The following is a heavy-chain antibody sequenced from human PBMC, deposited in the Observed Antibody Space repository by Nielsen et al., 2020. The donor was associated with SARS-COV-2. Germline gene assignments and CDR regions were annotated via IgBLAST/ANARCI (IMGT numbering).Heavy chain of an antibody. CDR2: IYSGGST. Sequence: GESLKISCAASGFTVSSNYMSWVRQAPGKGLEWVSVIYSGGSTYYADSVKGRFTISRDNSKNTLYLQMNSLRAEDTAVYYCASSGDGYNWSYYFDYWGQGTLVTSPQ. D-gene: IGHD5-24*01. J-gene: IGHJ4*02. CDR3: ASSGDGYNWSYYFDY. V-gene: IGHV3-53*01. CDR1: GFTVSSNY.